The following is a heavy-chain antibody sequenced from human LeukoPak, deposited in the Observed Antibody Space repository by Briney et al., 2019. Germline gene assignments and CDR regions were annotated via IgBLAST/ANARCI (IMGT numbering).Heavy chain of an antibody. CDR1: GYTFTGYY. CDR3: ARDGYRNELDY. Sequence: ASVKVSCKASGYTFTGYYMHWVRQAPGQGLEWMGWINPKTGDTRYAQKLRGRVTMTRDTSVSTVYMDLSGLRSDDTAVYFCARDGYRNELDYWGRGTLVTVSS. J-gene: IGHJ4*02. D-gene: IGHD5-24*01. CDR2: INPKTGDT. V-gene: IGHV1-2*02.